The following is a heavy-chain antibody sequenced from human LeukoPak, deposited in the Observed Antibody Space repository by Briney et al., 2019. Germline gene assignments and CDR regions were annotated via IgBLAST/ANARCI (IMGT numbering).Heavy chain of an antibody. Sequence: PGGSLRLSCATSGFTFHNYNMNRVRQVPGKGLEWVSSISSSSSYIYYADSVKGRFTISRDNAKNSLYLQMNSLRAEDTAVYYCARDMVRGGQGSYYMDVWGKGTTVTVSS. CDR3: ARDMVRGGQGSYYMDV. CDR2: ISSSSSYI. V-gene: IGHV3-21*01. D-gene: IGHD3-10*01. J-gene: IGHJ6*03. CDR1: GFTFHNYN.